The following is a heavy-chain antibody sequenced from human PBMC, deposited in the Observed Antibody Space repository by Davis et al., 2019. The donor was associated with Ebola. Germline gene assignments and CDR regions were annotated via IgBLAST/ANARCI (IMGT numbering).Heavy chain of an antibody. J-gene: IGHJ5*01. CDR2: INSDGSST. D-gene: IGHD2-21*01. CDR1: GFTFSNYW. Sequence: HTGGSLRLSCAASGFTFSNYWMHWVRQAPGKGLVWVSRINSDGSSTSYVDSVKGRFTISRDNAKNTLYLQMNSLRAEDTAVYYCVRGGDCSETKCDNWFDSWGQGTLVTVSS. CDR3: VRGGDCSETKCDNWFDS. V-gene: IGHV3-74*01.